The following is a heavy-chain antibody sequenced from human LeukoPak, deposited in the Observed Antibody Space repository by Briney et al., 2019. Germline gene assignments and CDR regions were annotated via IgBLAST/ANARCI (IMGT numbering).Heavy chain of an antibody. CDR2: IKQDGSEK. CDR1: GFTFSSYW. Sequence: GGSLRLPCAASGFTFSSYWMSWVRQAPGKGLEWVANIKQDGSEKYYVDSVKGRFTISRDNAKNSLYLQMNSLRAEDTAVYYCARGIAAAGRNWFDPWGQGTLVTVSS. D-gene: IGHD6-13*01. J-gene: IGHJ5*02. CDR3: ARGIAAAGRNWFDP. V-gene: IGHV3-7*03.